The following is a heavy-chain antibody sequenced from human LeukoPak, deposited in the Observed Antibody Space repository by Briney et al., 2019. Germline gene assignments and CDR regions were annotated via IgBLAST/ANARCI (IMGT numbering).Heavy chain of an antibody. Sequence: GGSLRLSCAASGFTFSSYAMHWVRQAPGKGLEYVPAISSNGGSTYYANSVKGRFTISRDNSKNTLYLQMGSLRAEDMAVYYCASSTSWYREDAFDIWGQGTMVTVSS. D-gene: IGHD2-2*01. CDR2: ISSNGGST. J-gene: IGHJ3*02. CDR3: ASSTSWYREDAFDI. V-gene: IGHV3-64*01. CDR1: GFTFSSYA.